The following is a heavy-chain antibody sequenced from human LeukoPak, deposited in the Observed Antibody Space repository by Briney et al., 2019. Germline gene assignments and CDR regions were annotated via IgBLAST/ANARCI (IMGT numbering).Heavy chain of an antibody. CDR3: ARSGRRAAVARGFDAFDI. CDR2: IYYTGTT. V-gene: IGHV4-59*11. D-gene: IGHD6-13*01. J-gene: IGHJ3*02. CDR1: GVSINTHY. Sequence: SETLSLACIVSGVSINTHYWTWLRQSPGKGLEWIGHIYYTGTTNYSPSLKSRVTISVDRSKNLFSLRLKSLTSADTAVYYCARSGRRAAVARGFDAFDIWGQGTMVTVSS.